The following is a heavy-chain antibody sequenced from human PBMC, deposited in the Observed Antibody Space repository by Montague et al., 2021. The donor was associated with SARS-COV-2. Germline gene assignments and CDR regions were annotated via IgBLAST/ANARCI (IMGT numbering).Heavy chain of an antibody. J-gene: IGHJ4*02. V-gene: IGHV4-59*01. CDR3: VAAPLGLPYPVSWSDH. CDR2: IHYNWST. CDR1: GGSISSFY. D-gene: IGHD7-27*01. Sequence: SETLSLTCTVSGGSISSFYWSWIRHSPGTGLEWIGIIHYNWSTNYYSSLKLRIPISVEPSKNQFSLNLRSVTAADTAVYYCVAAPLGLPYPVSWSDHWGQGTLVTVSS.